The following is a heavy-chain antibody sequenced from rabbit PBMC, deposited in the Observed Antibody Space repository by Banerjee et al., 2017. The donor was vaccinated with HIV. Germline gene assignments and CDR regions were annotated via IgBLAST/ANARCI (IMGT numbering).Heavy chain of an antibody. J-gene: IGHJ4*01. CDR3: ARDGGYADYGYALNL. Sequence: QQQLEESGGGLVKPGGTLTLTCTASGFSFSSGYDMCWVRQAPGKGLEWIACIYSTSGGTWYASWAKGRFTISKTSSTTVTLQMTSLTAADTATYFCARDGGYADYGYALNLWGPGTLVTVS. CDR1: GFSFSSGYD. CDR2: IYSTSGGT. D-gene: IGHD6-1*01. V-gene: IGHV1S45*01.